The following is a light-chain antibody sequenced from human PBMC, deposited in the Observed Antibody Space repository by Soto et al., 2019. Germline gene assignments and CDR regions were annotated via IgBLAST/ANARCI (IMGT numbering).Light chain of an antibody. CDR2: DVS. V-gene: IGLV2-11*01. J-gene: IGLJ1*01. CDR1: SSDVGAYNY. CDR3: CSYAGSYNFFV. Sequence: QSVLTQPRSVSGSPGQSVTISCTGSSSDVGAYNYVSWYQQQPGKAPKLMIYDVSIRPSGVTDRFSGSKSGNTASLTISGLQAEDEGDYYCCSYAGSYNFFVFGTGTKVTVL.